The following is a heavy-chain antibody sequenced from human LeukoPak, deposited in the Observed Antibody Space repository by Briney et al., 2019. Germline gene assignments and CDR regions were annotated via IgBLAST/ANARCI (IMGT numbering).Heavy chain of an antibody. Sequence: ASVKVSCKASGYTFTGYYMHWVRQAPGQGLEWMGWINPNSGGTNYAQKFQGRVTMTRDTSISTAYMELSRLRSDDTAVYYCAIYCSSTSCYPIHSGGFGYWGQGTLVTVSS. CDR1: GYTFTGYY. J-gene: IGHJ4*02. CDR2: INPNSGGT. D-gene: IGHD2-2*01. V-gene: IGHV1-2*02. CDR3: AIYCSSTSCYPIHSGGFGY.